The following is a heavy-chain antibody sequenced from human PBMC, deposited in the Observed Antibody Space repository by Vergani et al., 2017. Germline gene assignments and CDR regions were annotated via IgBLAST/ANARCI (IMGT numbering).Heavy chain of an antibody. D-gene: IGHD2-2*02. CDR3: ARAGYCSSTSCYTDYYYSMDV. J-gene: IGHJ6*02. CDR1: GGTFSSYA. Sequence: QVQLVQSGAEVKKPGSSVKVSCKASGGTFSSYAISWVRQAPGQGLEWMGGIIPIFGTANYAQKFQVRVTITADESTSTAYMELSSLRSEDTAVYYCARAGYCSSTSCYTDYYYSMDVWGQGTTVTVSS. CDR2: IIPIFGTA. V-gene: IGHV1-69*12.